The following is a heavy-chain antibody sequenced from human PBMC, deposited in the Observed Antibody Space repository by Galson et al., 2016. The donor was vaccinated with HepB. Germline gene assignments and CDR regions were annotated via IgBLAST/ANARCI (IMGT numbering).Heavy chain of an antibody. CDR1: GFTFSSYA. CDR2: ISGSDGST. V-gene: IGHV3-23*01. CDR3: AKGQQLAYFDY. D-gene: IGHD6-13*01. J-gene: IGHJ4*02. Sequence: SLRLSCAASGFTFSSYAMSWVRQAPGKGLEWVSAISGSDGSTYYADSVKGRFTISRDNSKNTLYLKMNSLRAEDTAVYYCAKGQQLAYFDYWGQGTLVTVSS.